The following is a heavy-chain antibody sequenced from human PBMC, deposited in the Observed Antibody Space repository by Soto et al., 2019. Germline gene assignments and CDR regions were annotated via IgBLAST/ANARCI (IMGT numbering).Heavy chain of an antibody. V-gene: IGHV1-2*04. CDR2: INPNSGGT. CDR3: ARGDVLRFFPNYYYYYGMDV. CDR1: GYTFTGYY. Sequence: ASVKVSCKASGYTFTGYYMHWVRQAPGQGLEWMGWINPNSGGTNYAQKFQGWVTMTRDTSISTAYMELSRLRSDDTAVYYCARGDVLRFFPNYYYYYGMDVWGQGTTVTVSS. D-gene: IGHD3-3*01. J-gene: IGHJ6*02.